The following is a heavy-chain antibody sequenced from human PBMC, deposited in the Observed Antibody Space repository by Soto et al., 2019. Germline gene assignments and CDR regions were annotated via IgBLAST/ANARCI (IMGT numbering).Heavy chain of an antibody. V-gene: IGHV4-34*01. CDR2: INHSGST. J-gene: IGHJ3*02. D-gene: IGHD6-13*01. CDR1: GGSFSGYY. CDR3: ARGRRYSSSWPGAAFDI. Sequence: SETLSLTCAVYGGSFSGYYWSWIRQPPGKGLEWIGEINHSGSTNYNPSLKSRVTISVDTSKNQFSLKLSSVTAADTAVYYCARGRRYSSSWPGAAFDIWGQGTMVTVSS.